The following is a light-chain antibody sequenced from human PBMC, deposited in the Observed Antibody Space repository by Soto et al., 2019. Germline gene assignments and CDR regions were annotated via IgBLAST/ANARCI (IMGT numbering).Light chain of an antibody. J-gene: IGLJ3*02. CDR2: DVS. V-gene: IGLV2-11*01. Sequence: QSALTQPRSVSGSPGQSVTISCTGTSGDVGGYNYVSWYQQHPGKAPKLMICDVSKRPSGVPDRFSGSKSGNTASLTISGLQADDEDDYYCCSYAGSYTWVFGGGTKLTVL. CDR3: CSYAGSYTWV. CDR1: SGDVGGYNY.